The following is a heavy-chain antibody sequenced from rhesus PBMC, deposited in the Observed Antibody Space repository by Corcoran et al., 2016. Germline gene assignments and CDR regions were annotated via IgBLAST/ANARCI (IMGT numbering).Heavy chain of an antibody. CDR2: IGGSSGST. D-gene: IGHD6-25*01. V-gene: IGHV4-99*01. Sequence: QVQLQESGPGLVKPSETLSLTCAFSGYSLSSCYYWGSIRQPPGKGLEWIGYIGGSSGSTYYNPSLKSRVTISKDTSKNQFSLKLSSVTAADTAVYYCARRWAAAGSFDYWGQGVLVTVSS. J-gene: IGHJ4*01. CDR3: ARRWAAAGSFDY. CDR1: GYSLSSCYY.